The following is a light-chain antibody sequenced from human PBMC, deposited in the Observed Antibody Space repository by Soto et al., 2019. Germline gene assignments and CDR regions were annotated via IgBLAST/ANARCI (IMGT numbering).Light chain of an antibody. CDR3: HPYKSYSPWT. V-gene: IGKV3-11*01. Sequence: EVVLKQSPATVSVSPGERATLSCRASQSVSNYLAWYQQKPGQAPRLLIYDASNRATGIPARFSGSGSGTEFTLAISSLQPDDFGTYYCHPYKSYSPWTFGQRTRLEIK. CDR1: QSVSNY. J-gene: IGKJ5*01. CDR2: DAS.